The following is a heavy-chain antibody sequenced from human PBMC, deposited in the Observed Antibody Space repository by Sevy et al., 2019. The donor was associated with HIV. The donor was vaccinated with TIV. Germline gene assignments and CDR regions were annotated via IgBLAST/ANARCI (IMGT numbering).Heavy chain of an antibody. CDR3: AKDRDIMITFGVCES. CDR2: IRYDGSTK. V-gene: IGHV3-30*02. Sequence: GESLKISCVASGFTFGKYGMHWVRQAPGNGLEWVAFIRYDGSTKYYRDSMRGRLIISRDNSKHTVDLQINTLRPDDTAVYYCAKDRDIMITFGVCESWGQGTLVTVSS. CDR1: GFTFGKYG. J-gene: IGHJ4*02. D-gene: IGHD3-16*01.